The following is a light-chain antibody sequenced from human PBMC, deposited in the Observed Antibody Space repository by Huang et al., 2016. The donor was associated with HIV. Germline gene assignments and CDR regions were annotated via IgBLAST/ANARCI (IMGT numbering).Light chain of an antibody. Sequence: ELEMTQSPATLSVSPGARATLSCRASHSVDSDLAWYQQKPGQTPRLLIYDASTRATGSSAKFNSTGSGTEFSLSITNLQSEDFAVYYCQQYNDWPPLTFGGGTKVEI. CDR1: HSVDSD. CDR2: DAS. V-gene: IGKV3-15*01. J-gene: IGKJ4*01. CDR3: QQYNDWPPLT.